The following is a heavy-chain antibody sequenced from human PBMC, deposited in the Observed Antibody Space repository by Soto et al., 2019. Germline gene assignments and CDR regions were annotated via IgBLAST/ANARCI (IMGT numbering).Heavy chain of an antibody. J-gene: IGHJ4*02. CDR2: IIPIFGTA. Sequence: SVKVSCKASGGTFSSYTISWVRQAPGQGLEWMGGIIPIFGTANYAQKFQGRVTITADESTSTAYMELSSLRSEDTAVYYCARLGLEYSSSYYFDYWGQGTLVTVSS. CDR1: GGTFSSYT. D-gene: IGHD6-6*01. V-gene: IGHV1-69*13. CDR3: ARLGLEYSSSYYFDY.